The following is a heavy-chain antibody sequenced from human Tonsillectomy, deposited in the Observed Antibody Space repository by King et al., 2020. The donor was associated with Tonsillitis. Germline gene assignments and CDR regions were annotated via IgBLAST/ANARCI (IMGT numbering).Heavy chain of an antibody. CDR3: ARHAFVNSSVVAATPGYFDL. CDR1: GGSISSSSYY. Sequence: LQLQESGPGLVKPSETLSLTCTVSGGSISSSSYYWGWIRQPPGKGLEWIGSIYYSGSTYYNPSLKSRVTISVDTSKNQFSLKLSSVTAADTAVYYCARHAFVNSSVVAATPGYFDLWGRGTLVTVSS. D-gene: IGHD2-15*01. V-gene: IGHV4-39*01. J-gene: IGHJ2*01. CDR2: IYYSGST.